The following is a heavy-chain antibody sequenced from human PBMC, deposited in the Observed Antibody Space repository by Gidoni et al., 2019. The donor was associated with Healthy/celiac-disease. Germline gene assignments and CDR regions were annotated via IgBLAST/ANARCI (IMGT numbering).Heavy chain of an antibody. CDR3: TCDYGGTLYYFDY. D-gene: IGHD4-17*01. V-gene: IGHV3-15*01. J-gene: IGHJ4*02. CDR1: GFTLSNAW. CDR2: IKSKTDGGTT. Sequence: EVQLVESGGGLVKPGGSLRLSCAASGFTLSNAWMSWVRQAPGKGLEWVGRIKSKTDGGTTDYAAPVKGRFTISRDDSKNTLYLQMNSLKTEDTAVYYCTCDYGGTLYYFDYWGQGTLVTVSS.